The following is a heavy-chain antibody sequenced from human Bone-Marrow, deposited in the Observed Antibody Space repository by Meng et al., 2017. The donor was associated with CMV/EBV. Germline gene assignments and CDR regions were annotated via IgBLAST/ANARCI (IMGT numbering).Heavy chain of an antibody. CDR1: GFTFDDYA. D-gene: IGHD4-23*01. J-gene: IGHJ4*02. CDR2: ITWNSGSI. V-gene: IGHV3-9*01. Sequence: GGSLRLSCAASGFTFDDYAMHWVRQAPGKGLEWVSGITWNSGSIGYADSVKGRFTISRDNAKNSLYLQMNSLRAEDTALYYCAKDMFPTTVISKPDYWGQGTLVTVSS. CDR3: AKDMFPTTVISKPDY.